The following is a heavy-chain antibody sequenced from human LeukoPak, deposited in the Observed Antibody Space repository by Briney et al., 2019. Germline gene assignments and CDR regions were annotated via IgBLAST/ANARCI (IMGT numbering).Heavy chain of an antibody. D-gene: IGHD3-22*01. J-gene: IGHJ4*02. CDR3: AITMYSYYDSSGYFDY. Sequence: ASVKVSCKASGGTFSSYAISWVRQAPGQGLEWMGGIVPIFGTANYAQKLQGRVTMTTDTSTSTAYMELRSLRSDDTAVYYCAITMYSYYDSSGYFDYWGQGTLVTVSS. CDR2: IVPIFGTA. V-gene: IGHV1-69*05. CDR1: GGTFSSYA.